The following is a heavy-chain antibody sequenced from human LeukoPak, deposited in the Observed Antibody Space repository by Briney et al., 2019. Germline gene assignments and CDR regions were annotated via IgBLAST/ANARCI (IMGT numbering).Heavy chain of an antibody. CDR3: AKDRGPYVAIDKYRLGP. D-gene: IGHD3-16*01. V-gene: IGHV3-23*01. Sequence: GGSLRLSCADSGFTFNLYAGSCVCQAPGKGLEWVSSISGYGDNTYYADSVKGRFTLSRDNSKGTLYLQMFSLRAEDTAVYYCAKDRGPYVAIDKYRLGPWGQGTLVTVSS. CDR1: GFTFNLYA. J-gene: IGHJ4*02. CDR2: ISGYGDNT.